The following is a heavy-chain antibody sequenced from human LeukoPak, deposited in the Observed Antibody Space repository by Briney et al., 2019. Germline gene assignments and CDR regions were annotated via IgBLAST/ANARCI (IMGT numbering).Heavy chain of an antibody. CDR1: GFTFSSHA. D-gene: IGHD6-13*01. J-gene: IGHJ6*02. CDR2: ISGSGGST. Sequence: GGSLRLSCAASGFTFSSHAMSWVRQAPGKRLEWVSAISGSGGSTYYADSVKGRFTISRDNSKNTLYLQMNSLRAEDTAVYYCAKDLSGSSWYKGDGMDVWGHGTTVTVSS. CDR3: AKDLSGSSWYKGDGMDV. V-gene: IGHV3-23*01.